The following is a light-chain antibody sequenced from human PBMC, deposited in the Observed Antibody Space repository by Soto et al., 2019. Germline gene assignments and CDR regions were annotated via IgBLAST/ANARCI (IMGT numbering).Light chain of an antibody. CDR1: SSNIGNNY. CDR2: DNN. J-gene: IGLJ1*01. Sequence: QSVLTQPPSVSAAPGQKVTISCSGSSSNIGNNYVSWYQQLPGTAPKLLIYDNNKRPSGIPDRFSGSKSGTSATLGITGLQTGDEADYYCGTWDSSLSGVFGTGTKVPVL. CDR3: GTWDSSLSGV. V-gene: IGLV1-51*01.